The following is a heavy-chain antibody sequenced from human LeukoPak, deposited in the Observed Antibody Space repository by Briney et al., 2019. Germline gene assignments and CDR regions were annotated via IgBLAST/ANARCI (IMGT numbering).Heavy chain of an antibody. CDR1: GYTFTSYG. V-gene: IGHV1-18*01. CDR3: ARDVYSIAAAGTFDY. D-gene: IGHD6-13*01. Sequence: GASVKVSCKASGYTFTSYGISWVRQAPGLGLEWMGWISAYNGNTNYAQKLQGRVTMTTDTSTSTAYMELRSLRSDDTAVYYCARDVYSIAAAGTFDYWGQGTLVTVSS. J-gene: IGHJ4*02. CDR2: ISAYNGNT.